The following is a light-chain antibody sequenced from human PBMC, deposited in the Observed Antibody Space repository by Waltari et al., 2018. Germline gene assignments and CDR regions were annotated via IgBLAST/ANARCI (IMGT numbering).Light chain of an antibody. J-gene: IGKJ4*01. Sequence: EIVLTQSPATLSLSPGERPTLSCRASQSVSSYLAWYQQKPGQAPRLLIYDVSNRATGIPARFSGSGSGTDFTLTISSLESEDFAVYYCQQRGNWPLTFGGGTKVEIK. V-gene: IGKV3-11*01. CDR1: QSVSSY. CDR2: DVS. CDR3: QQRGNWPLT.